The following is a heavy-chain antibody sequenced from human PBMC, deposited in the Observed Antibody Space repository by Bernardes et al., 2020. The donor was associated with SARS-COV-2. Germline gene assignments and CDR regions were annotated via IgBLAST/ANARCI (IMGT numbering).Heavy chain of an antibody. CDR2: IYYSGST. D-gene: IGHD4-17*01. Sequence: SETLSLTCTVSGGSISSYYWSWIRQPPGKGLEWIGYIYYSGSTNYNPSLKSRVTISVDTSKNQFSLKLSSVTAADTAVYYCARGARVGGDYGDYVFPFWYWGQGTLVTVSS. V-gene: IGHV4-59*01. CDR1: GGSISSYY. CDR3: ARGARVGGDYGDYVFPFWY. J-gene: IGHJ4*02.